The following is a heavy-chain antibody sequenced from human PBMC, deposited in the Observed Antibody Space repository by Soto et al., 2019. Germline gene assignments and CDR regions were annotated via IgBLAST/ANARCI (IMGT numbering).Heavy chain of an antibody. J-gene: IGHJ4*02. V-gene: IGHV4-30-4*01. D-gene: IGHD1-7*01. CDR3: ATMGTPATGLYYFDN. Sequence: SETLSLTCTVSGGSISSGNYYWSWIRQPPGKGLEWIGFMSYSGSTSYNASLKSRVTISVDTSKSQFSLNLSFVTAADTAVYYCATMGTPATGLYYFDNWGQGTLVTVSS. CDR2: MSYSGST. CDR1: GGSISSGNYY.